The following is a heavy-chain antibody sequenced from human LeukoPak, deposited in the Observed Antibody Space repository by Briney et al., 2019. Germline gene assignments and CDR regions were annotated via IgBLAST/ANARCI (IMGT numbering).Heavy chain of an antibody. CDR3: ARAYCTSTSCSWFDP. CDR2: INHSGST. Sequence: SETLSLTCAVSGFSFSTYYLSWIRQPPGKGLEWIGYINHSGSTNYNPSLKSRVTVSIDTSKNQFSLKLRSVTAADTAVYYCARAYCTSTSCSWFDPWGQGTLVTVSS. D-gene: IGHD2-2*01. V-gene: IGHV4-59*01. J-gene: IGHJ5*02. CDR1: GFSFSTYY.